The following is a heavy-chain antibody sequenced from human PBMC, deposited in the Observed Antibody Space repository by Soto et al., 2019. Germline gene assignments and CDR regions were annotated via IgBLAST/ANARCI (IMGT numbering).Heavy chain of an antibody. Sequence: EVQLVGSGGGLVQPGGSLKLSCAASGFTFSGSAMHWVRQGSGKGLEWVGRIRSKANSYATAYAASVKGRFTISRDDSKNTAYLQMNSLKTEDTAVYYCTTPTYSTSHYYYGMDVWGQGTTVTVSS. J-gene: IGHJ6*02. CDR2: IRSKANSYAT. V-gene: IGHV3-73*02. CDR1: GFTFSGSA. CDR3: TTPTYSTSHYYYGMDV. D-gene: IGHD4-4*01.